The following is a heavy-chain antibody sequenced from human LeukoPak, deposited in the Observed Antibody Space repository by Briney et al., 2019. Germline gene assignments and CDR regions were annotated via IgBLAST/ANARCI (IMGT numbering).Heavy chain of an antibody. CDR3: ARVGGSGSYGMDV. Sequence: PSETLSLTCTVSGGSISSGGYYWSWIRQPPGKGLEWIGYIYYSGSTYYNPSLKSRVTISVDTSKNQFSLKLSSVTAADTAVYYCARVGGSGSYGMDVWGQGTTVTVSS. V-gene: IGHV4-30-4*01. CDR1: GGSISSGGYY. J-gene: IGHJ6*02. D-gene: IGHD3-10*01. CDR2: IYYSGST.